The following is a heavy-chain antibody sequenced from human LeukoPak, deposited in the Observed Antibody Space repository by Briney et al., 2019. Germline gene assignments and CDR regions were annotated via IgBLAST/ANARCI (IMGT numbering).Heavy chain of an antibody. CDR2: INWNGGST. V-gene: IGHV3-20*04. CDR3: PRQTSPNYYDSSGYWGA. CDR1: GFTFDDYG. J-gene: IGHJ5*02. Sequence: GGSLRLSCAASGFTFDDYGMSWVRQAPGKGLEWVSGINWNGGSTVYADSVKGRFTISTDNTKNSLYLQMNSLRAEDTALYYCPRQTSPNYYDSSGYWGAWGQGTLVTVSS. D-gene: IGHD3-22*01.